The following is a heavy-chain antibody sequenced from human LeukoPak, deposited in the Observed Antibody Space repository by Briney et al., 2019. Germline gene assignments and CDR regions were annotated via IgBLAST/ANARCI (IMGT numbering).Heavy chain of an antibody. Sequence: GGSLRLSCAASGFTFSSYGMHWVRQAPGKGLEGVAVIWYDGSNKYYVDSVKGRFTISRDNSKNTLYLQMNSLRAEDTAVYYCARDHSSSWSNLDYWGQGTLVTVSS. CDR2: IWYDGSNK. CDR1: GFTFSSYG. J-gene: IGHJ4*02. V-gene: IGHV3-33*01. D-gene: IGHD6-13*01. CDR3: ARDHSSSWSNLDY.